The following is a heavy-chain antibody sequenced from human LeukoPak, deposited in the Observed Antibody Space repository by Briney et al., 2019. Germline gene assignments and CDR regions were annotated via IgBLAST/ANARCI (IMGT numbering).Heavy chain of an antibody. CDR2: VYYSGST. CDR3: AREGRYYYYYMDV. J-gene: IGHJ6*03. CDR1: GGSISSSSYY. V-gene: IGHV4-39*02. Sequence: PSETLSLTCTVSGGSISSSSYYWGWIRQPPGKGLEWIGSVYYSGSTYYNPSLKSRVTISVDTSKNQFSLKLSSVTAADTAVYYCAREGRYYYYYMDVWGKGTTVTVSS.